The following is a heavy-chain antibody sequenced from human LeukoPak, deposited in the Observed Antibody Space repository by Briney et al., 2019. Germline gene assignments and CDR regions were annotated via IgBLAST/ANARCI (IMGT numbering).Heavy chain of an antibody. CDR1: GFTFSSYS. CDR3: ARDREYYHSSVYRHDALDV. CDR2: VSSSSYT. Sequence: GGSLRLSCAASGFTFSSYSMNWVRQAPGKGLEWVSYVSSSSYTNYADSVKGRFTISRDNAKNSLHLQMNSLRAEDTAVYYCARDREYYHSSVYRHDALDVWGQGTMVTVSS. D-gene: IGHD3-22*01. V-gene: IGHV3-21*05. J-gene: IGHJ3*01.